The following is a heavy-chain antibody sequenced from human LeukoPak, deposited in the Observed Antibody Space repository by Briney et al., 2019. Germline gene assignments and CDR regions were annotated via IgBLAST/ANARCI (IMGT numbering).Heavy chain of an antibody. CDR1: GGSISSYY. J-gene: IGHJ4*02. V-gene: IGHV4-59*01. CDR3: ARGGGVAGYYFDY. Sequence: PSETLSLTCTVSGGSISSYYWSWIRQPPGKGLEWIGYIYYSGSTNYNPSLKSRVTISVDTSKNQFSLKLSSVTAADTAVYYCARGGGVAGYYFDYWGQGTLVTVSS. CDR2: IYYSGST. D-gene: IGHD6-19*01.